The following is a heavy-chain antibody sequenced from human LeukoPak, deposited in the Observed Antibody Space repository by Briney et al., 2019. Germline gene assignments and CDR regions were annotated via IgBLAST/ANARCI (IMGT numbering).Heavy chain of an antibody. J-gene: IGHJ4*02. Sequence: SVKVSCKASGGTFSSYAISWVRQAPGQGLEWVGRIIPIFGTANYAQKFQGRVTITTDESTSTAYMELSSLRSEDTAVYYCARGGGVCSSTSCYGSSFDYWGQGTLVTVSS. CDR2: IIPIFGTA. CDR3: ARGGGVCSSTSCYGSSFDY. CDR1: GGTFSSYA. D-gene: IGHD2-2*01. V-gene: IGHV1-69*05.